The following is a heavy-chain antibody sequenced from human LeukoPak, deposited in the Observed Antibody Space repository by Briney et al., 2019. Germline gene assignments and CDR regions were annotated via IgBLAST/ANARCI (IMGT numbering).Heavy chain of an antibody. CDR3: ARVVGEWLRFNYYYYYGMDV. V-gene: IGHV4-4*02. J-gene: IGHJ6*02. CDR1: GGSISSSNW. CDR2: IYHSGST. D-gene: IGHD5-12*01. Sequence: SETLSLTCAVSGGSISSSNWWSWVRQPPGKGLEWIGEIYHSGSTYYNPSLKSRVTISVDRSKNQFSLKLSSVTAADTAVYYCARVVGEWLRFNYYYYYGMDVWGQGTTVTVSS.